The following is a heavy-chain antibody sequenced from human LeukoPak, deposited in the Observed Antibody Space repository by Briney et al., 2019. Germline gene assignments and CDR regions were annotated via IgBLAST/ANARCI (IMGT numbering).Heavy chain of an antibody. V-gene: IGHV1-2*04. D-gene: IGHD4-17*01. CDR1: GYTFTGYY. CDR3: ARASTVTTIVDY. Sequence: ASVKVSCEASGYTFTGYYMHWVRQAPGQGLEWMGWINPNSGGTNYAQKFQGWVTMTRDTSISTAYMELSRLRSDDTAVYYCARASTVTTIVDYWGQGTVVTVSS. J-gene: IGHJ4*02. CDR2: INPNSGGT.